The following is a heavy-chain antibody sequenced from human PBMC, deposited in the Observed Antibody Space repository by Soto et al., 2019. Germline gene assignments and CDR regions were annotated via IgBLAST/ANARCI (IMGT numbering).Heavy chain of an antibody. J-gene: IGHJ4*02. V-gene: IGHV4-39*02. CDR3: AREYSSSPDY. D-gene: IGHD6-6*01. CDR2: IYYSGST. CDR1: GGSISSSSYY. Sequence: PSETLSLTCTVSGGSISSSSYYWGWIRQPPGKGLEWIGSIYYSGSTYYNPSLKSRVTISVDTSKSQFSLKLSSVTAADTAVYYCAREYSSSPDYWGQGTLVTVSS.